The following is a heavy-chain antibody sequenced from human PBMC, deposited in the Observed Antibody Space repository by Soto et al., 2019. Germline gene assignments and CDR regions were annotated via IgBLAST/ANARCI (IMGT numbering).Heavy chain of an antibody. CDR1: GGSISSYY. CDR2: IYYSGST. J-gene: IGHJ4*02. CDR3: ASAYSSKWFLV. V-gene: IGHV4-59*01. Sequence: SETLSLTCTVSGGSISSYYWSWIRQPPGKGLEWIGYIYYSGSTNYNPSLKSRVTMSVDRSKDQVSLRLTSVTSADTAIYYCASAYSSKWFLVWGGGTSVTVSS. D-gene: IGHD3-10*01.